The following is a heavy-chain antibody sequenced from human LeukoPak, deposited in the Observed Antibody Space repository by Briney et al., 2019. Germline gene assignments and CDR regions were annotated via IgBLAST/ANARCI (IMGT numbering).Heavy chain of an antibody. CDR1: GSTFSTSA. Sequence: GGSLRLSCAGSGSTFSTSALDWVRQTPGKGLLWVSFIGNDRKTTNYADSVKGRFTISRDNAKNTLYLQMNSLRAEDTAVYYCARGRDYAMDVWGKGTTVTVSS. V-gene: IGHV3-74*01. J-gene: IGHJ6*04. CDR2: IGNDRKTT. D-gene: IGHD3-10*01. CDR3: ARGRDYAMDV.